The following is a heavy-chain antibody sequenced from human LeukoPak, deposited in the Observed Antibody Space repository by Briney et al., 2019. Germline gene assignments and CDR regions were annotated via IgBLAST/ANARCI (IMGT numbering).Heavy chain of an antibody. J-gene: IGHJ4*02. Sequence: PSETLSLTCTVSGGSISSYYWSWIRQPPGKGLEWIGYIYYSGSTNYNPSLKSRVTISVDTSKNQFSLKLSSVTAADTAVYYCARSRRSVGSGWYGSDYWGQGTLVTVSS. V-gene: IGHV4-59*01. D-gene: IGHD6-19*01. CDR1: GGSISSYY. CDR3: ARSRRSVGSGWYGSDY. CDR2: IYYSGST.